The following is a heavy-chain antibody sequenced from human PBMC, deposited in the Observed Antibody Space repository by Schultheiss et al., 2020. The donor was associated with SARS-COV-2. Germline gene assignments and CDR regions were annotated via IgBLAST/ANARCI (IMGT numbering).Heavy chain of an antibody. CDR1: GYSISSGYY. D-gene: IGHD2/OR15-2a*01. Sequence: SQTLSLTCAVSGYSISSGYYWGWIRQPPGKGLEWIGSIYHSGSTYYNPSLKSRVTISVDTSKNQFSLKLSSVTAADTAVYYCARAHRLFYFDYWGQGTLVTVSS. CDR3: ARAHRLFYFDY. CDR2: IYHSGST. V-gene: IGHV4-38-2*01. J-gene: IGHJ4*02.